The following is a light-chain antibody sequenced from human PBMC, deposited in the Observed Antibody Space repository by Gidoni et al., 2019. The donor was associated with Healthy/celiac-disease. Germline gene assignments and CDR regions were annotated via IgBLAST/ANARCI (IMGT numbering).Light chain of an antibody. V-gene: IGLV2-14*01. CDR1: SSDVGGYNY. Sequence: QSALTQPASVSGSPGPSITISCTGTSSDVGGYNYVSWYQQHPGKAPKLMIYDVSNRPSGVSNRFSGSKSGNTASLTSSGLQAEDEADYYCSSYTSSTIFGGGTKLTVL. CDR2: DVS. J-gene: IGLJ2*01. CDR3: SSYTSSTI.